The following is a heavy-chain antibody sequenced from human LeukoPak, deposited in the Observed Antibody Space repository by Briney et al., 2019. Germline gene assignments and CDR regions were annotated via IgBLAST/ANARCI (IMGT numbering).Heavy chain of an antibody. J-gene: IGHJ4*02. CDR3: AALGDVWGAYLAY. CDR1: GDSTRSYY. CDR2: IYYSENI. D-gene: IGHD3-3*01. V-gene: IGHV4-59*01. Sequence: SETLSLTCNVSGDSTRSYYCSWIRQPPAKGQELIGFIYYSENINYSPSLKSRVSISVDTSYNQVSLRLTSATAEDTAVYYCAALGDVWGAYLAYWGQGILVTVSS.